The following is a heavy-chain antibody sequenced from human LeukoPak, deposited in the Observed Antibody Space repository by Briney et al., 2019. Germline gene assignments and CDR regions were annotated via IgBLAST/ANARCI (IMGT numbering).Heavy chain of an antibody. Sequence: GGSLRLSCAASGLSFSSYAMHWVRQAPGKGLEWVAVIGSDATDRFYADSVKARFTLSRDNSKNTVYLEMNSLRGEDTAVYYCARDRDRSYDYVWGSYPLGYWGQGTLVTVSS. D-gene: IGHD3-16*01. J-gene: IGHJ4*02. CDR1: GLSFSSYA. V-gene: IGHV3-33*01. CDR3: ARDRDRSYDYVWGSYPLGY. CDR2: IGSDATDR.